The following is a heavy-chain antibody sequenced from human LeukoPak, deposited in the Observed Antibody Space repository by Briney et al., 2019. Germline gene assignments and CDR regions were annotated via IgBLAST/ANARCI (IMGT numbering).Heavy chain of an antibody. D-gene: IGHD6-13*01. J-gene: IGHJ4*02. V-gene: IGHV4-59*01. CDR3: ARSGGYSSSWSL. CDR2: ISNSGFT. CDR1: GGSISTYY. Sequence: SETLSLTCTVSGGSISTYYWNWIRQPPGKGLEWIGYISNSGFTTYNPSLKSRVTISVDSSKSQFSLKLNSVTAADTAVYYCARSGGYSSSWSLWGQGTLVTVSS.